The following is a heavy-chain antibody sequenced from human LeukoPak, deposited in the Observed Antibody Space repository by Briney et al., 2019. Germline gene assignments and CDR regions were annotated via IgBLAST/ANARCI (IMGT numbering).Heavy chain of an antibody. CDR2: IIPIFGTA. Sequence: SVKVSCKASGGTFSSYAISWVRQAPGQGLEWMGGIIPIFGTANYAQKFQGRVTITTDESTSTAYMELSSLRSEDTAVYYCASGRLPMTTSYYYIDVWGKGTTVTVSS. CDR3: ASGRLPMTTSYYYIDV. J-gene: IGHJ6*03. V-gene: IGHV1-69*05. D-gene: IGHD4-11*01. CDR1: GGTFSSYA.